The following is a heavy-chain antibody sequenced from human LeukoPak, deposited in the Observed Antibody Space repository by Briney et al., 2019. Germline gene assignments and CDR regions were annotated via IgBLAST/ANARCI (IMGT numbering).Heavy chain of an antibody. CDR3: ARQKYGVNYSFDY. CDR2: IYPGDSDT. V-gene: IGHV5-51*01. Sequence: GEFLKISCKGSGYSFTNYWIGWVRQMPGKGLEWMGNIYPGDSDTRYSPSFQGQVTISADKSISTAYLQWSSLKASDTAMYYCARQKYGVNYSFDYWGQGTLVTVSS. J-gene: IGHJ4*02. CDR1: GYSFTNYW. D-gene: IGHD4-17*01.